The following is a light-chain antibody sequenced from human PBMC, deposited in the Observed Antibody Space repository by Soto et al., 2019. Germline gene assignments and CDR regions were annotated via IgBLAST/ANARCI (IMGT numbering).Light chain of an antibody. V-gene: IGKV3-11*01. J-gene: IGKJ3*01. CDR3: QQRSTWLFT. Sequence: EIVLTQSPATLSLSPGERATLSCRASQSVSSYLAWYQQKPGQAPGLLIYDASNRATGIPARFSGSGSGTDFTLTISSLEPEDFAVYYCQQRSTWLFTFGPGTKVDIK. CDR2: DAS. CDR1: QSVSSY.